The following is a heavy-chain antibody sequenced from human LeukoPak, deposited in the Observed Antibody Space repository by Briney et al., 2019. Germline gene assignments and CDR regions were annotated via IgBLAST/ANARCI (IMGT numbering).Heavy chain of an antibody. CDR2: ITASGTAM. J-gene: IGHJ4*02. CDR1: GFTFSSYS. D-gene: IGHD4-17*01. Sequence: PSGGSLRLSCAASGFTFSSYSMNWVRQAPGKGLEWVSHITASGTAMFYADSVKGRFTISRDNAKNSLYLQMNSLRAEDTAAYYCARGLHYGDYADYWGQGTLVTVSS. V-gene: IGHV3-48*01. CDR3: ARGLHYGDYADY.